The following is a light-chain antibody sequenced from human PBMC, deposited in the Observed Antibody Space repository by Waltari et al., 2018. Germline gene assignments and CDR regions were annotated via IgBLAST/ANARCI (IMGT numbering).Light chain of an antibody. Sequence: DVVLTQSPLSLPVTLGQPASISCRSSQSLGNTYLNWFQQRPGQSPRSLIYKVSNRDSGVPGRFSGSGSGTVFTLEISRVEAEDVGVYYCMQGTHWPYTFGQGTKLEIK. CDR2: KVS. V-gene: IGKV2-30*01. CDR3: MQGTHWPYT. CDR1: QSLGNTY. J-gene: IGKJ2*01.